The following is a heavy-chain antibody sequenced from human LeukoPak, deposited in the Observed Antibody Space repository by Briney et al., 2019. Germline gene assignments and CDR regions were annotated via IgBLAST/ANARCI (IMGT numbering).Heavy chain of an antibody. CDR3: AYGDLYYYYYMDV. CDR1: GGTFSSYA. Sequence: SVKVSCKASGGTFSSYAISWVRQAPGQGLEWMGGIIPIFGTANYAQKFQGRVTITTDESTSTAYMELSSLRSEDTAVYYCAYGDLYYYYYMDVWGKGTTVTVSS. J-gene: IGHJ6*03. V-gene: IGHV1-69*05. D-gene: IGHD4-17*01. CDR2: IIPIFGTA.